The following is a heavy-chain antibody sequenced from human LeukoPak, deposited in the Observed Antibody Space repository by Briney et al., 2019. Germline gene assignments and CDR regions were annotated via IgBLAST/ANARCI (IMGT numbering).Heavy chain of an antibody. CDR2: ISGSSTTI. CDR3: ARDAPTYGSGSYYPY. J-gene: IGHJ4*02. Sequence: GGSLRLSCAASGLTFSSYSMNWVRQAPGKGLEWVSYISGSSTTIYYADSVKGRFTISRDNAKNSLYLQMNSLRDEDTAVYYCARDAPTYGSGSYYPYRGQGVLVTVSS. CDR1: GLTFSSYS. V-gene: IGHV3-48*02. D-gene: IGHD3-10*01.